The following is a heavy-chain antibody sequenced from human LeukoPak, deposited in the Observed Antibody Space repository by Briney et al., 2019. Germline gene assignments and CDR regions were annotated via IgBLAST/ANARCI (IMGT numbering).Heavy chain of an antibody. CDR3: ANYHDYSNFQGAYYLDY. Sequence: SETLSLACTVSGGSISGYYWSWIRQPPGKGLEWIGNIYYSGSTNYNPSLKSRVTISVDTSKNQFSLKLSSVTAADTAVYYCANYHDYSNFQGAYYLDYWGQGTLVTVSS. CDR1: GGSISGYY. D-gene: IGHD4-11*01. V-gene: IGHV4-59*08. CDR2: IYYSGST. J-gene: IGHJ4*02.